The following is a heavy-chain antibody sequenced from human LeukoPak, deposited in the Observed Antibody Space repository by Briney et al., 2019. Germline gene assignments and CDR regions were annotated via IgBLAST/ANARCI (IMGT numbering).Heavy chain of an antibody. CDR3: ARTQNDGNWFDP. CDR2: IYYSGST. V-gene: IGHV4-39*01. Sequence: SETLSLTCTVSGGSISNSPYYWGWIRQPPGKGLEWIGNIYYSGSTYYNPSLKSRVTISVDTSKNQFSLKLTSVTAADTAVYYCARTQNDGNWFDPWGQGTLVTASS. D-gene: IGHD1-1*01. CDR1: GGSISNSPYY. J-gene: IGHJ5*02.